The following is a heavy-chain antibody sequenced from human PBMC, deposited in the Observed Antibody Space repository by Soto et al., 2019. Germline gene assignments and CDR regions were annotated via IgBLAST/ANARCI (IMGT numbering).Heavy chain of an antibody. CDR1: GGSISSSSYY. D-gene: IGHD6-19*01. CDR3: ALYSSGWPPY. V-gene: IGHV4-39*01. CDR2: IYYSGST. J-gene: IGHJ4*02. Sequence: SETLSLTCTVSGGSISSSSYYWGWIRQPPGKGLEWIGSIYYSGSTYYNPSLKSRVTISVDTSKNQFSLKLSSVTAADTAVYYCALYSSGWPPYWGQGTLVTVSS.